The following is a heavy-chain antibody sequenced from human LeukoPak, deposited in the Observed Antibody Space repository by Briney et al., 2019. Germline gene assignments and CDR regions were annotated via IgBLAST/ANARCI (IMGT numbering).Heavy chain of an antibody. CDR1: GFTFNSFA. CDR2: IQSDGSGE. Sequence: GGSLRLSCAASGFTFNSFAMHWVRQAPGKGLEHLAFIQSDGSGEYYADSVKGRFTISRDNSKNTLYLQMNSLRAEDTAVYYCAKSTTAMDHYFDYWGQGTLVTVSS. D-gene: IGHD5-18*01. J-gene: IGHJ4*02. V-gene: IGHV3-30*02. CDR3: AKSTTAMDHYFDY.